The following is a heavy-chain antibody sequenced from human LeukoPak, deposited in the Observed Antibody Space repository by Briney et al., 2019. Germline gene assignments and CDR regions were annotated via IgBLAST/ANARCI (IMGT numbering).Heavy chain of an antibody. CDR1: GFTFSSYA. D-gene: IGHD2-2*01. J-gene: IGHJ4*02. CDR3: AKDRDIVVVPAALFDY. CDR2: ISGSGGST. Sequence: GGSLRLSCAASGFTFSSYAMSWVRQAPGKGLEWVSAISGSGGSTYYADSVKGRFTISRDNSKNTLYLQMNSLRAEDTAVYYCAKDRDIVVVPAALFDYWGQGTLDTVSS. V-gene: IGHV3-23*01.